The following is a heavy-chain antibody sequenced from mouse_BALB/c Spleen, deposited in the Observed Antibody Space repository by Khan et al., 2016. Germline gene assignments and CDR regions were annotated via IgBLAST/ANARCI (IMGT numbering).Heavy chain of an antibody. V-gene: IGHV3-2*02. CDR3: ARRGTARATPFAY. D-gene: IGHD3-2*01. CDR2: ISYSGST. Sequence: EVQLQESGPGLVKPSQSLSLTCTVTGYSITSDYAWNWIRQFPGNKLEWMGYISYSGSTSYNPSLKSRISITRDTSKNQFFLQLNSVTTEDTATYYWARRGTARATPFAYWGQGTLVTVSA. J-gene: IGHJ3*01. CDR1: GYSITSDYA.